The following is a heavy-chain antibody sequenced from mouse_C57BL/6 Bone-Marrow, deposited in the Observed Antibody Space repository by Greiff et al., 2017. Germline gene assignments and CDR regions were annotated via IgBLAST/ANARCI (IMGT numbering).Heavy chain of an antibody. Sequence: EVQLVESGGGLVKPGGSLKLSCAASGFTFSSYTMSWVRQTPEKRLEWVATISGGGGNTYYPDSVKGRFTISRDNAKNTLYLQMSSLRSEDTALYDCARNGSKESYFDYWGQGTTLTVSS. J-gene: IGHJ2*01. D-gene: IGHD1-1*01. CDR3: ARNGSKESYFDY. CDR2: ISGGGGNT. CDR1: GFTFSSYT. V-gene: IGHV5-9*01.